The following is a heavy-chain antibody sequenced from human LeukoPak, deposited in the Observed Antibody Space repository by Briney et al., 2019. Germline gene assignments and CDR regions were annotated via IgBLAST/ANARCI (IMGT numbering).Heavy chain of an antibody. D-gene: IGHD4-17*01. CDR2: ISYDGSNK. CDR3: AKSRWPTVTSYYFDY. J-gene: IGHJ4*02. Sequence: PGGSLRLSCAASGFTFSSYGMHWVRQAPGKGLEWVAVISYDGSNKYYADSAKGRFTISRDNSKNTLYLQMNSLRAEDTAVYYCAKSRWPTVTSYYFDYWSQGTLVTVSS. CDR1: GFTFSSYG. V-gene: IGHV3-30*18.